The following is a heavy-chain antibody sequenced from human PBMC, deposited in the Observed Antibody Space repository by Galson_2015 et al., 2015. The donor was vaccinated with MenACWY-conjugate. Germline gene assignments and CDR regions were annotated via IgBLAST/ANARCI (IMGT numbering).Heavy chain of an antibody. CDR3: ARSFYSSSWPHYYYGMDV. CDR2: INSDGSST. V-gene: IGHV3-74*01. Sequence: SLRLSCAASGFTFSSYWMHWVRQAPGKGLVWVSRINSDGSSTSYADSVKGRFTISRDNAKNTLYLQMNSLRAEDTAVYYCARSFYSSSWPHYYYGMDVWGQGTTVTVSS. D-gene: IGHD6-13*01. J-gene: IGHJ6*02. CDR1: GFTFSSYW.